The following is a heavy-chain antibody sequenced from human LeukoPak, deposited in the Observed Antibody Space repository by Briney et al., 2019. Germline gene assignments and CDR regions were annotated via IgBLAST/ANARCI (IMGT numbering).Heavy chain of an antibody. CDR2: TNVHNGNI. CDR1: GYTFSDYG. J-gene: IGHJ5*02. D-gene: IGHD3-9*01. V-gene: IGHV1-18*01. CDR3: ARGIEGYDVLTGYYP. Sequence: ASVKVSCKASGYTFSDYGITWVRQAPGQGLEWMGWTNVHNGNINYAQEFQGRISMTTDTSTTTAFMELRSLRSDDTAVYYCARGIEGYDVLTGYYPWGQGTLVTVSS.